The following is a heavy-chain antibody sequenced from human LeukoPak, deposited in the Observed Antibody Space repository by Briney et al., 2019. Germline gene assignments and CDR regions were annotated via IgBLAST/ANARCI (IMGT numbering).Heavy chain of an antibody. CDR1: GFTFSGYA. D-gene: IGHD3-22*01. CDR2: ISDSGDST. J-gene: IGHJ5*02. CDR3: VKDRGNNYDTPRFDP. Sequence: PGGSPRLSCAASGFTFSGYAMNWVRQAPGKGLEWVSGISDSGDSTSYAVSVKGRFTISRDNSRNTLYLQMSSLRAEDTAIYYCVKDRGNNYDTPRFDPWGQGTLVTVSS. V-gene: IGHV3-23*01.